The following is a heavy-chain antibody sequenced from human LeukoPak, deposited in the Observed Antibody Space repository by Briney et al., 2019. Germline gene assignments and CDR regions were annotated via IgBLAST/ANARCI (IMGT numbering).Heavy chain of an antibody. J-gene: IGHJ6*02. CDR1: GFTFSSYG. CDR2: ITSSSSII. CDR3: ARVGLWHYPVDS. D-gene: IGHD1-7*01. V-gene: IGHV3-48*01. Sequence: GRSLRLSCAASGFTFSSYGMHWVRQAPGKGLEWVSYITSSSSIIYYGDSVKGRFTVSRDNAENSLYLQLNSLRAEDTAVYYCARVGLWHYPVDSWGQGTTVIVAS.